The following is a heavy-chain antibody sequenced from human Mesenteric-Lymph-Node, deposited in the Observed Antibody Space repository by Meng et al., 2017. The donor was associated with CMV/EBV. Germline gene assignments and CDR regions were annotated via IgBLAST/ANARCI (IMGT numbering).Heavy chain of an antibody. CDR2: INHSGTT. V-gene: IGHV4-34*01. CDR3: ARGFRNYFETSGHYYRF. D-gene: IGHD3-22*01. Sequence: GSFRGQFWTRIRQSPGKGLEWLGEINHSGTTNYKPSLKSRITIAVDTSKNQFSLNLRSVTATDTAVYYCARGFRNYFETSGHYYRFWGQGTLVTVSS. J-gene: IGHJ4*02. CDR1: GSFRGQF.